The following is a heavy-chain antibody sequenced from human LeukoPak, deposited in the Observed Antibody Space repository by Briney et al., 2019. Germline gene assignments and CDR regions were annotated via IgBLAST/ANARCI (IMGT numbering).Heavy chain of an antibody. J-gene: IGHJ4*02. V-gene: IGHV3-74*01. CDR3: ARGRYCSSTSCYWIDY. CDR2: INGDGCST. D-gene: IGHD2-2*01. CDR1: GFTFSSYW. Sequence: GGSLRLSCAASGFTFSSYWLHWVRPAPGKGLVWVARINGDGCSTSYAASVKGRFTIPRDNAKDTLYLQMNSLRAEDTAVYYCARGRYCSSTSCYWIDYWGQGTLVTVSS.